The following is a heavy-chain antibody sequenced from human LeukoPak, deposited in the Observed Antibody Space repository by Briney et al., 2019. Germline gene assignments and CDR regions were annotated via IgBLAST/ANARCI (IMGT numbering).Heavy chain of an antibody. CDR2: IYYSGST. CDR1: GGSISSGDYC. V-gene: IGHV4-31*03. CDR3: ARGAGVPKFDP. Sequence: SETLSLTCTVSGGSISSGDYCWSWIRQHPGKGLEWIGYIYYSGSTYYNPSLKSRVTISVDTSKNQFSLKLSSVTAADTAVYYCARGAGVPKFDPWGQGTLVTVSS. J-gene: IGHJ5*02. D-gene: IGHD2-2*01.